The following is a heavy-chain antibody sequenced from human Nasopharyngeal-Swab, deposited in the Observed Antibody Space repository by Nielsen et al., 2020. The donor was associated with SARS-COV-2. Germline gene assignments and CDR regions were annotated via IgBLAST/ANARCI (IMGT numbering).Heavy chain of an antibody. J-gene: IGHJ6*03. CDR2: IYNSGST. CDR3: ARVSFGTSNIVVVPYCYMDV. Sequence: WIRQPPGKGLEWIGDIYNSGSTNYNPSLKSRVTISVDTSKNQFSLKLSSVTAADTAVYYCARVSFGTSNIVVVPYCYMDVWGKGTTVTVSS. D-gene: IGHD2-15*01. V-gene: IGHV4-59*01.